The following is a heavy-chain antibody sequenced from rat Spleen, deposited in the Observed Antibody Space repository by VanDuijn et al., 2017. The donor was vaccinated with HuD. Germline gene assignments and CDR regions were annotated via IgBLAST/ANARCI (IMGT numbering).Heavy chain of an antibody. V-gene: IGHV2-6*01. CDR3: ARRNSGYFDH. Sequence: QVQLKESGPGLVQPSQTLSLTCTVSGFSLTSYTLSWVRQPPGKGLEWIAAISSGGSTYYNSALKSRRSISRDTSKSQVLLKMNSLQTEDTARYFCARRNSGYFDHWGQGVMVIVSS. CDR2: ISSGGST. CDR1: GFSLTSYT. D-gene: IGHD4-3*01. J-gene: IGHJ2*01.